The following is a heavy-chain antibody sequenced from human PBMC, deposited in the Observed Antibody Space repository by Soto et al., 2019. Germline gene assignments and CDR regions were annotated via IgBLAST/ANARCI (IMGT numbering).Heavy chain of an antibody. CDR3: ARDGDYGSGSYFFDYYGMDV. CDR2: IIPILGIA. Sequence: QVQLVQSGAEVKKPGSSVKVSCKASGGTFSSYTISWVRQAPGQGLEWMGRIIPILGIANYAQKFQGRVTIPAHKPRSTAYMELSSLRSEDTAVYYCARDGDYGSGSYFFDYYGMDVWGQGTTVTVSS. V-gene: IGHV1-69*08. J-gene: IGHJ6*02. CDR1: GGTFSSYT. D-gene: IGHD3-10*01.